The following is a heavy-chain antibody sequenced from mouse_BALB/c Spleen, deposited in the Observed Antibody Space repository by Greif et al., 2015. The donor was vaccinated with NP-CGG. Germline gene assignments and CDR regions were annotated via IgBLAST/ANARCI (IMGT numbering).Heavy chain of an antibody. J-gene: IGHJ3*01. D-gene: IGHD2-12*01. CDR3: ARNDGFAY. CDR1: GFNIKDTY. V-gene: IGHV14-3*02. Sequence: EVQLQQSGAELVKPGASVKLSCTASGFNIKDTYMHWVKQRPEQGLEWIGRIDPANGNTKYDPKFQGKATITADTSSNTSYLQLSSLTSEDTAVYYCARNDGFAYWGQGTLVTVFA. CDR2: IDPANGNT.